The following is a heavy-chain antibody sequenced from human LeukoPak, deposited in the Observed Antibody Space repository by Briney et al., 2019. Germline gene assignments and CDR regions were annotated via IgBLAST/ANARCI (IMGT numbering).Heavy chain of an antibody. D-gene: IGHD1-1*01. CDR3: ARVMNPTFYCDY. CDR1: GGSISSGSYY. J-gene: IGHJ4*02. CDR2: VYPSGNT. V-gene: IGHV4-39*07. Sequence: SETLSPPCTVSGGSISSGSYYWSWIRQPPGKGLEYIGNVYPSGNTHYNPSLKGRVTISVDTSKNQFSLRLSSVTAADTAVYYCARVMNPTFYCDYWGQGTLVTVSS.